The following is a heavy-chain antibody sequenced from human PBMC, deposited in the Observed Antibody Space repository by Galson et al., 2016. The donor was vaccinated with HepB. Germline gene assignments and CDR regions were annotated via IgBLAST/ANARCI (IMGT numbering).Heavy chain of an antibody. CDR3: ARGHHRRVPAQSWFDP. V-gene: IGHV1-2*06. Sequence: SVKVSCKASGYTFIGYYIHWVRQAPGQGLEWMGRINPDSGGTNFAQKFQGRVTMTRDTSISTAYMELSRLRYDDTAVYYCARGHHRRVPAQSWFDPWGQGSLVTVSS. D-gene: IGHD2-15*01. J-gene: IGHJ5*02. CDR2: INPDSGGT. CDR1: GYTFIGYY.